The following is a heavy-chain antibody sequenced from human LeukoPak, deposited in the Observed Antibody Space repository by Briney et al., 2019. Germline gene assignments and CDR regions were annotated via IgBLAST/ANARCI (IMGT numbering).Heavy chain of an antibody. CDR3: TGRSGHYYDSSEGYYYMDV. CDR2: IRSKANSYAT. CDR1: GFTFSGSA. J-gene: IGHJ6*03. Sequence: GGSLRLSCAASGFTFSGSAMHWVRQASGKGLEWVGRIRSKANSYATAYAASVNGRFTISRDDSKNTAYLQMNSLKTEDTAVYYCTGRSGHYYDSSEGYYYMDVWGKGTTVTVSS. V-gene: IGHV3-73*01. D-gene: IGHD3-22*01.